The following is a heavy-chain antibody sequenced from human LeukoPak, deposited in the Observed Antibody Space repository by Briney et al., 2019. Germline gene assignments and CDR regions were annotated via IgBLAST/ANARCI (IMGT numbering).Heavy chain of an antibody. Sequence: GGSLRLSCSASGFTFNSYGMHWVRQAPGKGLEWLAVIVHDGNNKYYADSVKGRFTISRDNSKNTLYLQMNSLRAEDTADSPVYYFDYWGQGNLVTVSS. CDR3: YYFDY. J-gene: IGHJ4*02. V-gene: IGHV3-30*03. CDR2: IVHDGNNK. CDR1: GFTFNSYG. D-gene: IGHD2-21*01.